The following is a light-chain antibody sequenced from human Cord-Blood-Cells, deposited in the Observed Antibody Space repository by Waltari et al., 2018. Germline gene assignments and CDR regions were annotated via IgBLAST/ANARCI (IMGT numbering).Light chain of an antibody. CDR1: SSDVGSSRL. CDR2: EGS. CDR3: CSYAGSSTWV. J-gene: IGLJ3*02. V-gene: IGLV2-23*01. Sequence: QSALTQPASVSASPGPLITISCTGTSSDVGSSRLVSWSQQHPGKAPKLMIYEGSKLPSGVSNRFSGSKSGNTASLTISGLQAEDEADYYCCSYAGSSTWVFGGGTKLTVL.